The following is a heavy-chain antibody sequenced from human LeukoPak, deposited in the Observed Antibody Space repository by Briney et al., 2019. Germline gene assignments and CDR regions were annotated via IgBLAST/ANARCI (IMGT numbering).Heavy chain of an antibody. Sequence: GGSLRLSCAASGFTFSSYAYISSSGSTIYYADSVKGRFTISRDNAKNSLYLQMNSLRAEDTAVYYCAGDTFDYRAPDDYWGQGTLVTVSS. V-gene: IGHV3-48*03. J-gene: IGHJ4*02. CDR3: AGDTFDYRAPDDY. CDR1: GFTFSSYA. CDR2: ISSSGSTI. D-gene: IGHD4-11*01.